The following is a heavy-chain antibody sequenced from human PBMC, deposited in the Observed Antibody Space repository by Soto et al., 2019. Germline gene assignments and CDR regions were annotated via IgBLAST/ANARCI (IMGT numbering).Heavy chain of an antibody. CDR3: ARRKRSGYGDFHFDY. CDR1: GGSISSSSYY. V-gene: IGHV4-39*01. Sequence: QLQLQESGPGLVKPSETLSLTCTVSGGSISSSSYYWGWIRQPPGKGLEWIGSIYYSGSTYYNPSLKSRVTISVDTSKNQFSLKLSSVTAADTAVYYCARRKRSGYGDFHFDYWGQGTLVTVSS. D-gene: IGHD4-17*01. CDR2: IYYSGST. J-gene: IGHJ4*02.